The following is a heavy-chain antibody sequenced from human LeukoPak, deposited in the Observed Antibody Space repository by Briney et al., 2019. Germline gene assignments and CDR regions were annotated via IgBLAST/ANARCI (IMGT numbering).Heavy chain of an antibody. Sequence: GGSLRLSCAASGFTFSSYAMHWVRQAPGKGLECVAVISYDGSNKYYADSVKGRFTISRDNSKNTLYLQMNSLRAEDTAVYYCAREPNYYDSSGYYPGSLSFDYWGQGTLVTVSS. CDR2: ISYDGSNK. D-gene: IGHD3-22*01. V-gene: IGHV3-30*04. CDR1: GFTFSSYA. J-gene: IGHJ4*02. CDR3: AREPNYYDSSGYYPGSLSFDY.